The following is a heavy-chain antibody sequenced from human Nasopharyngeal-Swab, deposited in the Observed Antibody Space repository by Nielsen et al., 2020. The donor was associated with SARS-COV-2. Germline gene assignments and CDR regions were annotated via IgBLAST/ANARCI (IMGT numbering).Heavy chain of an antibody. CDR2: INHGGST. V-gene: IGHV4-34*01. D-gene: IGHD6-13*01. Sequence: SETLSLTCAVYGGSFSGYYWSWIRQPPGKGLEWIGEINHGGSTNYNPSLKSRVTISVDTSKNQFSLKLSSVTAADTAVYYCARPGYSSSLRRGSFDYWGQGTLVTVSS. CDR3: ARPGYSSSLRRGSFDY. CDR1: GGSFSGYY. J-gene: IGHJ4*02.